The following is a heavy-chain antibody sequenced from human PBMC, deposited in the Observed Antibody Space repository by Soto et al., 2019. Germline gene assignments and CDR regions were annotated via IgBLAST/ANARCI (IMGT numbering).Heavy chain of an antibody. V-gene: IGHV4-61*01. CDR1: GGSVSSGNYY. CDR2: VYSSGNT. Sequence: QVQLQESGPGLVKPSETLSLTCTVSGGSVSSGNYYWNWIRQPPGKGLEWIGYVYSSGNTNYKPSLKSRVTISVDTSANQFSLKLTSVTAADTAIYYCAGLRYWNDVYGLDVWGLGTTVTVSS. D-gene: IGHD2-21*01. J-gene: IGHJ6*02. CDR3: AGLRYWNDVYGLDV.